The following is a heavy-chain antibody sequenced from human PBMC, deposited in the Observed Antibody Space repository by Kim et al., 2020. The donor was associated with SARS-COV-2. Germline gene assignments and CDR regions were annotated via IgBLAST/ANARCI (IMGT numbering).Heavy chain of an antibody. CDR3: ARGGLLYSGYDY. Sequence: GGSLRLSCAASGFTFSSYAMSWFRQAPGKGLEWVSAISDDAARTYYADSVKGRFTISRDNSKNTLYLQMNSLRAEDTALFYCARGGLLYSGYDYWGQGTLVTVSS. CDR2: ISDDAART. V-gene: IGHV3-23*01. CDR1: GFTFSSYA. J-gene: IGHJ4*02. D-gene: IGHD5-12*01.